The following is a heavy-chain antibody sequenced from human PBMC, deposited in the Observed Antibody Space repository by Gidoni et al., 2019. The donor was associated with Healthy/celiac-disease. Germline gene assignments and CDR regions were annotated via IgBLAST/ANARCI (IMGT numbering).Heavy chain of an antibody. D-gene: IGHD3-16*01. Sequence: EVQLLESGGGLVQPGGSLRLPCAASGSTFSSYAMSWVRQAPGKGLEWVSSISGSGGSTSYAVSVKGRFPISRDNSKNTLYLQMNSLRAEDTAVYYCAKWRVNRRGHFDYWGQGTLVTVSS. CDR1: GSTFSSYA. CDR2: ISGSGGST. V-gene: IGHV3-23*01. CDR3: AKWRVNRRGHFDY. J-gene: IGHJ4*02.